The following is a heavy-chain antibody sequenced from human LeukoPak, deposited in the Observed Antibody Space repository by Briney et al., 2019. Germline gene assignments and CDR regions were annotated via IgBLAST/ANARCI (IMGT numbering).Heavy chain of an antibody. Sequence: GGSLRLTCAASAFTFSSYAMSWVRQAPEKGLEWVSAISGSDDGTYYADSVKGRFTISRDNSRNTLYLQMNTLRAEDTAVYFCAKSPVSSCRGSFCYPFDYWGQGNLVTVSS. D-gene: IGHD2-15*01. CDR1: AFTFSSYA. J-gene: IGHJ4*02. CDR2: ISGSDDGT. CDR3: AKSPVSSCRGSFCYPFDY. V-gene: IGHV3-23*01.